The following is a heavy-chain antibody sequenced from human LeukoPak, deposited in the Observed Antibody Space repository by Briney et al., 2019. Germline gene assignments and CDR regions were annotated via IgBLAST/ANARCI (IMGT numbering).Heavy chain of an antibody. J-gene: IGHJ6*02. V-gene: IGHV4-39*01. CDR1: GGSISSSSYY. CDR3: ASRFEYGSGRRRYYYYYGMDV. CDR2: IYYSGST. D-gene: IGHD3-10*01. Sequence: SETLSLTCTVSGGSISSSSYYWGWIRQPPGQGLEWIGSIYYSGSTYYNPYLKGRVTISVDTSKNQFSLKVSSVTAADTAVYYCASRFEYGSGRRRYYYYYGMDVWGQGTTVTVSS.